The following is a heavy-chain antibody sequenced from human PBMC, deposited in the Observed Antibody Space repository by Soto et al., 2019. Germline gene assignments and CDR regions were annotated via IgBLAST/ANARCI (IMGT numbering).Heavy chain of an antibody. J-gene: IGHJ6*02. V-gene: IGHV3-7*01. CDR3: ARIAASGRGWDV. CDR1: GFTFSSYW. D-gene: IGHD6-13*01. CDR2: IKQDGSEE. Sequence: VQLVESGGGLVQPGGSLRLSCVDSGFTFSSYWMSWVRQARVKGLEWVGNIKQDGSEENYVDSVKGRFTISRDNAKNSIYRQMNSLRAEDTAVYYCARIAASGRGWDVWGQGTTVVVSS.